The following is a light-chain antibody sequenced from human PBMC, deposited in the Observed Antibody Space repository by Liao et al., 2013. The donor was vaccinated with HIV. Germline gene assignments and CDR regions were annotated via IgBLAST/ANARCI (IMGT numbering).Light chain of an antibody. CDR3: QVWDSSSDHYV. CDR1: KLGDKF. J-gene: IGLJ1*01. CDR2: QDS. Sequence: SYELTQPPSVSVSPGQTASITCSGDKLGDKFACWYQQKPGQSPVLVIYQDSKRPSGIPERFSGSNSGNMATLTISRVEAGDEADYYCQVWDSSSDHYVFGTGTKVTVL. V-gene: IGLV3-1*01.